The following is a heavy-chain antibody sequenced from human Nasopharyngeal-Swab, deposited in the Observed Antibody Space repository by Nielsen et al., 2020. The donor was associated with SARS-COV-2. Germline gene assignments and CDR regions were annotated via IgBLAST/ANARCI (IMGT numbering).Heavy chain of an antibody. Sequence: ASVTVSCQASRYTFTSYDINWVRQATGQGLEWMGWMNPNSGNTGYAQKFQGRVTMTRNTSIRTAYMELSSLRSEDTAVYYCATGAVVAATGWFDPWGQGTLVTVSS. CDR1: RYTFTSYD. CDR3: ATGAVVAATGWFDP. D-gene: IGHD2-15*01. V-gene: IGHV1-8*01. CDR2: MNPNSGNT. J-gene: IGHJ5*02.